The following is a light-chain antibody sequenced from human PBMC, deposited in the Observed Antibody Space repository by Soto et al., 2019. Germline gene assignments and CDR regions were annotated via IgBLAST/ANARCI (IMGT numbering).Light chain of an antibody. Sequence: EIVLTQSPATLSLSPGERATLSCRARQSVSSYLAWYQQKPGQAPRLLIYDASNRATGIPARFSGSGSGTDFTLTISSLEPEDCAVYYCQQRSSWPPYTFGQCTKLESK. CDR2: DAS. V-gene: IGKV3-11*01. CDR3: QQRSSWPPYT. CDR1: QSVSSY. J-gene: IGKJ2*01.